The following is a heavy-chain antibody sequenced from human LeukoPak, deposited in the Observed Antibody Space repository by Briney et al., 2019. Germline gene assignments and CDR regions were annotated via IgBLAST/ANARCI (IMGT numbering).Heavy chain of an antibody. J-gene: IGHJ4*02. CDR3: ARPLAAESDY. V-gene: IGHV1-2*02. Sequence: ASVKVSCEASGYTFTEYYMHWVRQAPGQGLEWMGWINSNSGDTEYAQKFQGRVTLTRDTSISTVYMELRRLRSDDTAVYYCARPLAAESDYWGLGTLVTVSS. CDR1: GYTFTEYY. D-gene: IGHD6-13*01. CDR2: INSNSGDT.